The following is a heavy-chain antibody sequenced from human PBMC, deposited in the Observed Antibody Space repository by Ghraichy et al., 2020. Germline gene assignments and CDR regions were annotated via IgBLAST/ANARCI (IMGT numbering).Heavy chain of an antibody. CDR1: GYTFTGYY. V-gene: IGHV1-2*02. D-gene: IGHD3-9*01. CDR3: ARVGFNYDILTGYLSLDY. Sequence: ASVKVSCKASGYTFTGYYMHWVRQAPGQGLEWMGWINPNSGGTNYAQKFQGRVTMTRDTSISTAYMELSRLRSDDTAVYYCARVGFNYDILTGYLSLDYWGQGTLVTVSS. J-gene: IGHJ4*02. CDR2: INPNSGGT.